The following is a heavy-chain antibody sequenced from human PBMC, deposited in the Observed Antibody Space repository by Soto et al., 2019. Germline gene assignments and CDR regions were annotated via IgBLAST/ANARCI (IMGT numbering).Heavy chain of an antibody. Sequence: EVPLLESGGGLVQPGGSLRLSCAASGFTFSNYAMSWVRQAPGKGLEWVSSISDSGVSTYYADSVNGRFTISRDNSKNTMCLQMNRLRVEATAVYYCAKADVGGYYYSGLWGQGTLVTVSS. D-gene: IGHD1-26*01. J-gene: IGHJ4*02. V-gene: IGHV3-23*01. CDR3: AKADVGGYYYSGL. CDR2: ISDSGVST. CDR1: GFTFSNYA.